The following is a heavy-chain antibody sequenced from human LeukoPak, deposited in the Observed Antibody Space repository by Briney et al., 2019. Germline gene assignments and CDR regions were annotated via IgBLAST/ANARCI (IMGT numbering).Heavy chain of an antibody. Sequence: GGSLRLSCAASGFSVSTSYMSWVRQAPGKGLEWVSIIHSGGNRYYADSVKGRFTISRDNSKNTLYLQVNSLRVEDTAVYYCARGPAGWELEWDTGFDYWGQGTLVTVSS. J-gene: IGHJ4*02. V-gene: IGHV3-53*01. CDR3: ARGPAGWELEWDTGFDY. D-gene: IGHD1-26*01. CDR1: GFSVSTSY. CDR2: IHSGGNR.